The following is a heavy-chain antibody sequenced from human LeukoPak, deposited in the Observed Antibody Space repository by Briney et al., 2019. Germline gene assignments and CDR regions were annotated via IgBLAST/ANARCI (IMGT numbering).Heavy chain of an antibody. Sequence: GGSLRLSCAVSGITLSNYGMSWVRQAPGKGLEWVAGISGSGGGTNYADSVKGRFTISRDSPKNTLYLQMNSLGAEDTAVYFCAKRGVVIRVILVGFHKEAYYFDSWGQGALVTVSS. CDR3: AKRGVVIRVILVGFHKEAYYFDS. D-gene: IGHD3-22*01. V-gene: IGHV3-23*01. J-gene: IGHJ4*02. CDR2: ISGSGGGT. CDR1: GITLSNYG.